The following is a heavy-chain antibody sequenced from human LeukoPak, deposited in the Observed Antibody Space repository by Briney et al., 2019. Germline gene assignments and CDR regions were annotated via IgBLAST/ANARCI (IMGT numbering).Heavy chain of an antibody. CDR3: ASSRVAVVVPAAMSAFDY. CDR2: IIPIFGTA. J-gene: IGHJ4*02. V-gene: IGHV1-69*13. D-gene: IGHD2-2*01. CDR1: GGTFSSYA. Sequence: SVKVSCKASGGTFSSYAISWVRQAPGQGLEWMGGIIPIFGTANYAQKFQGRVTITADESTSTAYMELSSLRSEDTAVYYCASSRVAVVVPAAMSAFDYWGQGTLVTVSS.